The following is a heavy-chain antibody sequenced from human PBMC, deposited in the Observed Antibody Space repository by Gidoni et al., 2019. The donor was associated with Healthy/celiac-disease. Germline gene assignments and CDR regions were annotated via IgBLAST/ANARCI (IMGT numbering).Heavy chain of an antibody. J-gene: IGHJ4*02. CDR2: IWYDGSNK. V-gene: IGHV3-33*01. D-gene: IGHD2-2*02. Sequence: QVQMVASGGGVVQPGRSLRHSCAAYGFTISSDGMHWVRQAPGNGLEWVAVIWYDGSNKYYADSVKGRFTISRDNSKNTLYLQMNSLRAEYTAVYYCARELRTGYCSSTSCYNPPDYWGQGTLVTVSS. CDR3: ARELRTGYCSSTSCYNPPDY. CDR1: GFTISSDG.